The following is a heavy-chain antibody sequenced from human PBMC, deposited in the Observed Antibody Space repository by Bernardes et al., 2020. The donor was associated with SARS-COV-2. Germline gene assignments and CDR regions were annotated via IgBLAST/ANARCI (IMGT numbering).Heavy chain of an antibody. Sequence: SETLSLMCSVSGGSISSYYWSWMQQPPGKGLEWIGYIYYSGSTNYNPSLKSRVTISVDTSKNQFSLKLSSVTAADTAVYYCARVGVVPLLSNYGMDVWGQGTTVTVSS. V-gene: IGHV4-59*01. D-gene: IGHD2-2*01. CDR2: IYYSGST. CDR3: ARVGVVPLLSNYGMDV. J-gene: IGHJ6*02. CDR1: GGSISSYY.